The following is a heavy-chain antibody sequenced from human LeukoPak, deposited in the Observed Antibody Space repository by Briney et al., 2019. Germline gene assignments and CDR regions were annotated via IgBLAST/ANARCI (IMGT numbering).Heavy chain of an antibody. CDR2: INPKSGDT. CDR3: ATRAYESSRYLIRH. CDR1: GYTFTAYY. J-gene: IGHJ4*02. D-gene: IGHD3-22*01. V-gene: IGHV1-2*02. Sequence: ASVKVSCKASGYTFTAYYMHWMRQAPGQGLEWMGGINPKSGDTNYLQKFQGRVTMTRDTSISTAYMELSRLRSDDTAMYYCATRAYESSRYLIRHWGQGTLVSVSS.